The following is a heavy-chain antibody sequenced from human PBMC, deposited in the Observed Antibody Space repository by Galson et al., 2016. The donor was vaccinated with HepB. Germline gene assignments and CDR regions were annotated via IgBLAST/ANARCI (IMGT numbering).Heavy chain of an antibody. V-gene: IGHV4-59*02. CDR3: ARDVSPDNWKDEADAFDI. J-gene: IGHJ3*02. Sequence: SETLSLTCTVSDGSVTPFYWSWLRQPPGKGLEWIGCVFYTGTTNYNPSLKSRVTISIDTSKNQFFLKLRSVTAADTVMYYCARDVSPDNWKDEADAFDIWGQGTLVTVSS. D-gene: IGHD1-20*01. CDR1: DGSVTPFY. CDR2: VFYTGTT.